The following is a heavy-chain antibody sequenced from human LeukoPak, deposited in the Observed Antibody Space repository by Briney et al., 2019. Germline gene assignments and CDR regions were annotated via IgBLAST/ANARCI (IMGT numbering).Heavy chain of an antibody. CDR2: ISSSSYI. Sequence: GGSLRLSCAASGFTFSSYSMNWVRQAPGKGLEWASSISSSSYIYYADSVKGRFTISRDNAKNSLYLQMNSLRAEDTAVYYCAREASGSRPYFDYWGQGTLVTVSS. CDR1: GFTFSSYS. V-gene: IGHV3-21*01. J-gene: IGHJ4*02. CDR3: AREASGSRPYFDY. D-gene: IGHD6-19*01.